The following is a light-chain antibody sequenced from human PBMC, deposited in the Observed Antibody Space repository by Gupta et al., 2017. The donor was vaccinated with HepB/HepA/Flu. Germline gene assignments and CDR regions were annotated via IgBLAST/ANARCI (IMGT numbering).Light chain of an antibody. Sequence: DIQMTQSPSSLSASVGDRVTITCQASQDISNYLNWYKQKPGKAPKLLIYDASNLETGVPSRFSGSGSGKDFTFTISSRQQEDIATYYCQQYENLPPVTFGQGTRLEIK. J-gene: IGKJ5*01. CDR1: QDISNY. V-gene: IGKV1-33*01. CDR3: QQYENLPPVT. CDR2: DAS.